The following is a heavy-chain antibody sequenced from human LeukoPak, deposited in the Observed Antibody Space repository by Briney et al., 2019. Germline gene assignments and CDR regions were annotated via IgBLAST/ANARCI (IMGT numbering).Heavy chain of an antibody. Sequence: ASVNVSCKASGGTFSSYAISWVRQAPGQGLEWMGGIIPIFGTANYAQKFQGRVTITADESTSTAYMELSSLRSEDTAVYYCARDTRARYFDWLLSGGDAFDIWGQGTMVTVSS. CDR1: GGTFSSYA. D-gene: IGHD3-9*01. CDR2: IIPIFGTA. V-gene: IGHV1-69*01. CDR3: ARDTRARYFDWLLSGGDAFDI. J-gene: IGHJ3*02.